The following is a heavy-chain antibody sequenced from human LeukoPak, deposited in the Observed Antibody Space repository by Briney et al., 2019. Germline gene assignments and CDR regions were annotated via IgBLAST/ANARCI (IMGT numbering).Heavy chain of an antibody. CDR2: IYTSGST. CDR3: ARSDYVWGSYRYLDY. J-gene: IGHJ4*02. Sequence: SQTLSLTCTVSGGSISSGSYYWSWIRQPAGKGLEWIGRIYTSGSTNYNPSLKSRVTISVDTSKNQFSLKLSSVTAAGTAVYYCARSDYVWGSYRYLDYWGQGTLVTVSS. CDR1: GGSISSGSYY. D-gene: IGHD3-16*02. V-gene: IGHV4-61*02.